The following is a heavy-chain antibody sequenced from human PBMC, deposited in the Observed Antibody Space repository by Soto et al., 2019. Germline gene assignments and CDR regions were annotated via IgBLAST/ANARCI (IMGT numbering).Heavy chain of an antibody. CDR1: GFTFSGYW. CDR3: ARDGYHYVMDL. CDR2: INQDGSGK. Sequence: EAQLVESGGGLVQPGGSLRLSCAASGFTFSGYWMSWVRQAPGKGLEWVANINQDGSGKYYMDSVKGRFTISRDNTKNSLYLQMNNLGDDDTAVYYCARDGYHYVMDLWGQGTTVTVSS. J-gene: IGHJ6*02. V-gene: IGHV3-7*04.